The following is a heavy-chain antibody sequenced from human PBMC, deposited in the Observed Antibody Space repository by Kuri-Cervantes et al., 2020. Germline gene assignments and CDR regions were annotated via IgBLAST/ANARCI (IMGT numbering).Heavy chain of an antibody. D-gene: IGHD3-16*01. CDR1: GGSISSGGYY. V-gene: IGHV4-31*03. CDR3: ARGRTGVWGTKYYFDY. J-gene: IGHJ4*02. Sequence: SETLSLTCTVSGGSISSGGYYWSWIRQHPGKGLEWIGYIYYSESTYYNPSLKSRVTISVDTSKNQFSLKLSSVTAADTAVYYCARGRTGVWGTKYYFDYWGQGTLVTVSS. CDR2: IYYSEST.